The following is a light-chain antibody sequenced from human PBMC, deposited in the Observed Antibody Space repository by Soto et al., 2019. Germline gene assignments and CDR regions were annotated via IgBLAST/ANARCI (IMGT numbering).Light chain of an antibody. J-gene: IGLJ1*01. CDR3: CSYAGSYTYV. Sequence: QSVLTQPRSVSGSPGQSVTISCTGTSSDVGDYNYVSWYQQHPGKAPKLMIYDVSKWPSGVPDRFSGSKSGNTASLTTSGLQAEDEADYYCCSYAGSYTYVFGTGTKLTVL. CDR1: SSDVGDYNY. CDR2: DVS. V-gene: IGLV2-11*01.